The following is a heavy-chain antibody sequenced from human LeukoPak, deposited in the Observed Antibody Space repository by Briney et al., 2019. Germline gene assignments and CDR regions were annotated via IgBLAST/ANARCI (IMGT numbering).Heavy chain of an antibody. CDR2: INPSGGST. D-gene: IGHD3-3*01. Sequence: ASVKVSCKASGYTCTSYYKHWVRQAPGQGLEWMGIINPSGGSTSYAQKFHGRVTMTRDMSTSTVYMELSSLRSEDTAVYYCARGVRSGREKNWFDPWGQGTLVTVSS. V-gene: IGHV1-46*01. CDR3: ARGVRSGREKNWFDP. CDR1: GYTCTSYY. J-gene: IGHJ5*02.